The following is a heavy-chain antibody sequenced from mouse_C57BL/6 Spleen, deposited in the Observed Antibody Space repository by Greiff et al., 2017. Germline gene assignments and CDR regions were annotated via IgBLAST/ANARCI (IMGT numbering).Heavy chain of an antibody. CDR2: INPNNGGT. V-gene: IGHV1-26*01. D-gene: IGHD2-4*01. CDR1: GYTFTDYY. J-gene: IGHJ2*01. CDR3: ASLVLYDYDQGY. Sequence: EVQLQQSGPELVKPGASVKISCKASGYTFTDYYMNWVKQSHGKSLEWIGDINPNNGGTSYNQKFKGKATLTVDKSSSTAYMELRSLTSEDAAVYYCASLVLYDYDQGYWGQGTTLTVAS.